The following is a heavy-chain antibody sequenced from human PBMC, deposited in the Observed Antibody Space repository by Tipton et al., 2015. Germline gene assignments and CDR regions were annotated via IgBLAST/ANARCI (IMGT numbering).Heavy chain of an antibody. Sequence: TLSLTCTVSGGSISSGKYYWSWIRQHPGKGLEWIGYIYYSGNTYYNPSLKSRVTISVDTSKSQFSLKLTSVTAADTAVYYCARVKVATMLYYFDPWGQGTLVTVSS. V-gene: IGHV4-31*03. J-gene: IGHJ5*02. CDR2: IYYSGNT. CDR3: ARVKVATMLYYFDP. D-gene: IGHD5-12*01. CDR1: GGSISSGKYY.